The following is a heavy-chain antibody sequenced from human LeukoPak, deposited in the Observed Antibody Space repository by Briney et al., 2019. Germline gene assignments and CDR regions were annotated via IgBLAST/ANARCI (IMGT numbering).Heavy chain of an antibody. D-gene: IGHD3-10*02. Sequence: GGSLRLSCAASGFTFSSYAMSWVRQAPRKGLEWVSSISISGDGTYYADSVKGRFTISRDNSKNTLYLQMNSLRAEDTAVYYCARAMSNFDYWGQGTLVTVSS. CDR1: GFTFSSYA. J-gene: IGHJ4*02. V-gene: IGHV3-23*01. CDR2: ISISGDGT. CDR3: ARAMSNFDY.